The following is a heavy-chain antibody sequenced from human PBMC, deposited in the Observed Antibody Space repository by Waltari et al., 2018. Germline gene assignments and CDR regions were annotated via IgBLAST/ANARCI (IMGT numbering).Heavy chain of an antibody. Sequence: EVQLVESGGGLVQPGGSLRLPCAASGFTFSSYWMSWVRQAPGKGLEWVANIKQDGSEKYYVDSVKGRFTISRDNAKNSLYLQMNSLRAEDTAVYYCARVPTQYGSGSYYNDYWGQGTLVTVSS. CDR3: ARVPTQYGSGSYYNDY. J-gene: IGHJ4*02. CDR1: GFTFSSYW. V-gene: IGHV3-7*01. CDR2: IKQDGSEK. D-gene: IGHD3-10*01.